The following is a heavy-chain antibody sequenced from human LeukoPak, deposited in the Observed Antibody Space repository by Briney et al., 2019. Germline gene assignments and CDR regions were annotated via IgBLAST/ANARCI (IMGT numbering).Heavy chain of an antibody. V-gene: IGHV3-23*01. Sequence: EGSLRLSWAASGFTFSSYAMSWVRLAPGKGLEWISGFSVPTDSTYYADSVKGRFTLSRDISKNTLYLQMNSLRAEDTAVYYCASRQDLGWHYDNWGKGTLVTVSS. CDR2: FSVPTDST. J-gene: IGHJ4*02. CDR3: ASRQDLGWHYDN. D-gene: IGHD5-24*01. CDR1: GFTFSSYA.